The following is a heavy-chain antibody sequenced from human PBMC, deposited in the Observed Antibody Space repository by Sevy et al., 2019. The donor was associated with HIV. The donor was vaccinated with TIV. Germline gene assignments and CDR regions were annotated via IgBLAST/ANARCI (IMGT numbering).Heavy chain of an antibody. J-gene: IGHJ6*02. CDR3: ARDHYCSSTGCYLAIRYYGMDV. V-gene: IGHV1-2*02. CDR1: GYTFTGYY. Sequence: ASVKVSCKASGYTFTGYYMHWVRQAPGQGLEWMGWINPNSGGTNYAQKFQGRVTMTRDTSISTAYMELGRLRSDDTAVYYCARDHYCSSTGCYLAIRYYGMDVWGQGTTVTVSS. CDR2: INPNSGGT. D-gene: IGHD2-2*01.